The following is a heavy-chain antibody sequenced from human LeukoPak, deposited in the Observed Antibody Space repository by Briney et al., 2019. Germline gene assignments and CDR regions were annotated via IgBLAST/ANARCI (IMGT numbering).Heavy chain of an antibody. Sequence: QPGGSLRLSCAASGFTFSSHDMHWVRQAPGKGLEWVAIISYDGGKKDYADSVKGRFTISRDSSRNTVYLQMNSLRAEDTAVYYCAKDLFIGIVGHHARDFAFENWGQGTLVTVSS. CDR3: AKDLFIGIVGHHARDFAFEN. V-gene: IGHV3-30*18. D-gene: IGHD1-26*01. J-gene: IGHJ4*02. CDR1: GFTFSSHD. CDR2: ISYDGGKK.